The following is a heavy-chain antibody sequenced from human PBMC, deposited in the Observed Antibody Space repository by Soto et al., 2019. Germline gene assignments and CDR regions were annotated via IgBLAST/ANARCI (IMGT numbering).Heavy chain of an antibody. CDR1: GGSISSYY. V-gene: IGHV4-4*07. D-gene: IGHD2-8*01. J-gene: IGHJ4*02. CDR2: IYTSGST. CDR3: ARADCTNGVCYDFDY. Sequence: SETLSLTCTVSGGSISSYYWSWIRQPAGKGLEWIGRIYTSGSTNYNPSLKSRVTMSVDTSKNQFSLKLSSVTAADTAVYYCARADCTNGVCYDFDYWGQGTLVTVSS.